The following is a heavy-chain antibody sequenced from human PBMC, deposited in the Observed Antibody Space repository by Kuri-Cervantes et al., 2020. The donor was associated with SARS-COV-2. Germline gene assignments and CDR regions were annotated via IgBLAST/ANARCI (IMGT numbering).Heavy chain of an antibody. Sequence: GSLRLSCKGSGYSFTSYWIGWVRQMPGKGQEWMGIIYPGDSDTRYSPSFQGQVTISADKSISTAYLQWSSLKASDTAMYYCARQLDYYDSSGYYYYYYYGMDVWGQGTTVTVSS. CDR2: IYPGDSDT. J-gene: IGHJ6*02. D-gene: IGHD3-22*01. CDR3: ARQLDYYDSSGYYYYYYYGMDV. CDR1: GYSFTSYW. V-gene: IGHV5-51*01.